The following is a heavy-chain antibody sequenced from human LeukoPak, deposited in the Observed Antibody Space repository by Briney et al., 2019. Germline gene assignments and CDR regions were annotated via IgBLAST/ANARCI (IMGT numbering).Heavy chain of an antibody. Sequence: GGSLRLSCAASGFTFSSYAMTWVRQAPGKGLEWVSAVSGHGGKTYYAESVKGRFTISRDNSNNILFLQMNSLRAEDTALYYGAKAISGTSYYFDCWGQGTLVTVSS. CDR2: VSGHGGKT. CDR1: GFTFSSYA. CDR3: AKAISGTSYYFDC. J-gene: IGHJ4*02. V-gene: IGHV3-23*01. D-gene: IGHD3-10*01.